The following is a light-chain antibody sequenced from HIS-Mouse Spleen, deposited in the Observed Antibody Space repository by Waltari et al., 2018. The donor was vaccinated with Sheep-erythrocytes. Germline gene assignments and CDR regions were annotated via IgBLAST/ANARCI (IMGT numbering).Light chain of an antibody. V-gene: IGKV3-11*01. CDR2: DSS. CDR1: QSVSSY. Sequence: EIVLTQSPATLSLSPGERATLSCRASQSVSSYLAWYQQTPGQAPRLLIYDSSNRATGRPARFSGSGSGTDFTLTISSLEPEDFAVYYCQQRSNWPTLTFGGGTKVEIK. CDR3: QQRSNWPTLT. J-gene: IGKJ4*01.